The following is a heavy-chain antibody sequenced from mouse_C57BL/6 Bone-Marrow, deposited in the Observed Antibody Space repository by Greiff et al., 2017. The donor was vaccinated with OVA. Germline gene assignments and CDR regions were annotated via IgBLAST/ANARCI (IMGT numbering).Heavy chain of an antibody. J-gene: IGHJ1*03. D-gene: IGHD1-1*01. V-gene: IGHV8-12*01. CDR3: ARRATVVATDWYLDV. Sequence: QVTLKECGPGILQSSQTLSLTCSFSGFSLSTSGMGVSWIRQPSGKGLEWLAHIYWDDDKRYNPSLKSRLTISKDTSRNQVFLKITSVDTADTATYYCARRATVVATDWYLDVWGKGTTVTVSS. CDR2: IYWDDDK. CDR1: GFSLSTSGMG.